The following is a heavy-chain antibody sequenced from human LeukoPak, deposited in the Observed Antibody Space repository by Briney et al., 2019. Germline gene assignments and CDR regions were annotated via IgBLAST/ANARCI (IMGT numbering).Heavy chain of an antibody. V-gene: IGHV1-18*01. CDR1: GYTFTSYG. J-gene: IGHJ6*03. D-gene: IGHD2-8*01. CDR3: ARVGCCTNGVCPNYYYYYMDV. Sequence: ASVKVSCKASGYTFTSYGISWVRQAPGRGLEWMGWISAYNGNTNYAQKLQGRVTMTTDTSTSTAYMELRSLRSDDTAVYYCARVGCCTNGVCPNYYYYYMDVWGKGTTVTVSS. CDR2: ISAYNGNT.